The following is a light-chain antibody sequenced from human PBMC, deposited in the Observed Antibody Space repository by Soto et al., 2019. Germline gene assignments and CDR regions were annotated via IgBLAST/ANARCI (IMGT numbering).Light chain of an antibody. CDR1: QSVYSY. CDR2: RAS. V-gene: IGKV3-20*01. J-gene: IGKJ5*01. Sequence: IMLTQSPATLCFAAVERATLSCRASQSVYSYLAWYHQKPGQALRLLIYRASSRATGIPDRFSGSGSGTAFTLTIRGLEPEAFAVSYCLQYRSRISFGQGRLLEIK. CDR3: LQYRSRIS.